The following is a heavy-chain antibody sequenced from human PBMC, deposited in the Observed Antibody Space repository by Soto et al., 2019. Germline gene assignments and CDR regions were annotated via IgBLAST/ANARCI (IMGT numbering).Heavy chain of an antibody. Sequence: QLQLQESGPGLVKPSETLSLTCTVSGGSISSSSYYWGWIRQPPGKGLEWIGSIYYSGSTYYNPSLKSRVTISVDTSKNQFSLKLSSVTAADTAVYYCASVHNWDYYYYGMDVWGQGTTVTVSS. V-gene: IGHV4-39*01. D-gene: IGHD1-1*01. CDR1: GGSISSSSYY. CDR3: ASVHNWDYYYYGMDV. J-gene: IGHJ6*02. CDR2: IYYSGST.